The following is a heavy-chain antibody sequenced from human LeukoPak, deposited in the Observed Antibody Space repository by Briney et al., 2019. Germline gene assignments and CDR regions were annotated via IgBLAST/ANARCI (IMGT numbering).Heavy chain of an antibody. V-gene: IGHV3-49*04. Sequence: PTGGSLRPSGTVSGFTFGDYAMSWVRQAPGKGLEWVGFIRNKAYGGTTEYAASVKGRFTISRDDSTSIAYLQMNSLKAEDTAVYYCSRDGHLSWFDHWGQGTLVTVSS. CDR3: SRDGHLSWFDH. CDR2: IRNKAYGGTT. CDR1: GFTFGDYA. J-gene: IGHJ5*02.